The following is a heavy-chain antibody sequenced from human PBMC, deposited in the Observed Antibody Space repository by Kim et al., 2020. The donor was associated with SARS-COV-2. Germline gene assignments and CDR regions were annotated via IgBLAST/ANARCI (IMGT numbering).Heavy chain of an antibody. CDR3: TRGRGTTYGMDV. D-gene: IGHD1-1*01. Sequence: SDVDSEKVRFTISRDNAKNSLYLQMYSLRAEDTAVYYCTRGRGTTYGMDVWGQGTTVTVSS. J-gene: IGHJ6*02. V-gene: IGHV3-7*03.